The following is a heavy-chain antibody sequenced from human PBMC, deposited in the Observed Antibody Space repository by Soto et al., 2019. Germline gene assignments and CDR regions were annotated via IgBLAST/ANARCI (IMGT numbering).Heavy chain of an antibody. CDR3: AKHLIGGRLQSPFDL. D-gene: IGHD3-22*01. J-gene: IGHJ4*02. Sequence: ASVKVSCKASGYTFTSYDINWVRQATGQGLEWMGWMNPNSGNTGYAQKFQGRVTMTRNTSISTAYMELSSLRSEDTAVYYCAKHLIGGRLQSPFDLWGQGTQVTVSS. CDR2: MNPNSGNT. V-gene: IGHV1-8*01. CDR1: GYTFTSYD.